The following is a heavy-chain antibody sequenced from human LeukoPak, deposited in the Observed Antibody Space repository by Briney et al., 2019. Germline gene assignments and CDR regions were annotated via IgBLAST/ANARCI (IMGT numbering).Heavy chain of an antibody. CDR2: INAGNGNT. D-gene: IGHD6-19*01. J-gene: IGHJ4*02. Sequence: ASVKVSCKASGYTFTSYGISWVRQAPGQRLEWMGWINAGNGNTKYSQKFQGRVTITRDTSASTAYMELSSLRSEDTAVYYCARSAGSSGWSVIDYWGQGTLVTVSS. V-gene: IGHV1-3*01. CDR1: GYTFTSYG. CDR3: ARSAGSSGWSVIDY.